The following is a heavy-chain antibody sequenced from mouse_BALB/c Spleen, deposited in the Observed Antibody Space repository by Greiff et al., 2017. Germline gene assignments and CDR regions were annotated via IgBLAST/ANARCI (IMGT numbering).Heavy chain of an antibody. CDR2: ISTGGGST. CDR1: GFTFSSYS. J-gene: IGHJ4*01. Sequence: DVQLVESGGGLVQPGGSLKLSCAASGFTFSSYSMSWVRQTPEKRLEWVAYISTGGGSTYYPDTVKGRFTISRDNAKNTLYLQMSSLKSEDTAMYYYESVLYDDLAAMDYWGQGTSVTVSS. V-gene: IGHV5-12-2*01. CDR3: ESVLYDDLAAMDY. D-gene: IGHD2-3*01.